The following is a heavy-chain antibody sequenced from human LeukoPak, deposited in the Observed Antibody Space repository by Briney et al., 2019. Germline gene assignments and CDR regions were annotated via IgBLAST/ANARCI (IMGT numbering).Heavy chain of an antibody. D-gene: IGHD3-22*01. J-gene: IGHJ6*02. Sequence: WVRQAPGKGLEWIGSIYYSGSTYYNPSLKSRVTISVDTSKNQFSLKLSSVTAADTAVYYCAREGDSSGYYSARGYYGMDVWGQGTTVTVSS. V-gene: IGHV4-39*07. CDR3: AREGDSSGYYSARGYYGMDV. CDR2: IYYSGST.